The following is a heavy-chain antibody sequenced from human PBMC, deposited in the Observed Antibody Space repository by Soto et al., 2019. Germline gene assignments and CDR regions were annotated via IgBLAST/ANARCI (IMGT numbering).Heavy chain of an antibody. CDR2: VYYTGTT. Sequence: SETLSLTCTVSGVSISTYYWSWIRQPPGKGLEWIGYVYYTGTTNYNPSLESRVTISVDTSKNQFSLKLSSVTAADTAVYYCARATYYYDRSGYLYNFDYWGQGTLVTVSS. V-gene: IGHV4-59*01. D-gene: IGHD3-22*01. CDR1: GVSISTYY. J-gene: IGHJ4*02. CDR3: ARATYYYDRSGYLYNFDY.